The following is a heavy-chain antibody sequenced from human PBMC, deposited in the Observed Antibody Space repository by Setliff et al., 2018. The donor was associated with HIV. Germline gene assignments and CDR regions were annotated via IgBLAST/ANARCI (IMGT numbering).Heavy chain of an antibody. J-gene: IGHJ4*02. CDR3: AREDALTQQFDS. V-gene: IGHV4-61*09. CDR1: GGSISSGNSY. CDR2: IYTSGNT. D-gene: IGHD6-13*01. Sequence: SETLSLTCTVSGGSISSGNSYWSWIRQPAVKGLEWIGHIYTSGNTNYNPSLKSRVTISIDTSKDQFSLKLTSVTAADTAVYSCAREDALTQQFDSWGQGTLVTVSS.